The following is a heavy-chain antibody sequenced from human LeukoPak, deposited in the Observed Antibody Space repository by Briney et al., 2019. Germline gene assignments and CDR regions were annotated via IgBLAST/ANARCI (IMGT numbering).Heavy chain of an antibody. J-gene: IGHJ6*02. D-gene: IGHD2-15*01. V-gene: IGHV3-7*05. Sequence: GGSLRLSCAASGFTFSSYWMGWVRQAPGKGLEWVANIIQDGSEKYYVDSVKGRFTISRDNAKNSLYLQMNSLRVEDTAVYCCARLGYPSGMDVWGQGTTVTVSS. CDR2: IIQDGSEK. CDR3: ARLGYPSGMDV. CDR1: GFTFSSYW.